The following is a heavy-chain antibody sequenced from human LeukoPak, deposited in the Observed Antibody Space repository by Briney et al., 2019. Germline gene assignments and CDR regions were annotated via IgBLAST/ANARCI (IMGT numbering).Heavy chain of an antibody. CDR1: GGSFSGYY. D-gene: IGHD3-10*01. CDR2: INHSGST. Sequence: SETPSLTCAVYGGSFSGYYWSWIRQPPGKGLEWIGEINHSGSTNYNPSLKSRVTISVDTSKNQFSLKLSSVTAADTAVYYCARATTRILFWGQGTLVTVSS. CDR3: ARATTRILF. J-gene: IGHJ4*02. V-gene: IGHV4-34*01.